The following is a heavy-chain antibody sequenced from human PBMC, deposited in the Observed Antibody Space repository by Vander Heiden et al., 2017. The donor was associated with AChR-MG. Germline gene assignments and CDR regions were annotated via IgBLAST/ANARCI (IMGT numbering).Heavy chain of an antibody. Sequence: QAQLVQSGDEVKNPGPSVRVSCRGSGYSFTGYLIHWVRQAPGQGLEWMGRINPNSGGASYAPKFQGRVTMTRDTSITTAYMELTSLTIDDAVVYFCARVGSYSALDIWGQGTVVTVSS. CDR3: ARVGSYSALDI. CDR2: INPNSGGA. CDR1: GYSFTGYL. J-gene: IGHJ3*02. V-gene: IGHV1-2*05. D-gene: IGHD3-10*01.